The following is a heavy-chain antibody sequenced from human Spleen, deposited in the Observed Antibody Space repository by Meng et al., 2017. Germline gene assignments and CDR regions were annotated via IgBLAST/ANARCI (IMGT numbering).Heavy chain of an antibody. CDR2: CYHLGST. Sequence: SETLSLTCTVSGYSISSGYYWGWIRQSPGKGLEWIGSCYHLGSTYYNPSLKSRVTISVDTSRNQFSLKLTSVTAADTAVYYCARFWGYFDYWGQGTLVTVSS. CDR3: ARFWGYFDY. J-gene: IGHJ4*02. D-gene: IGHD7-27*01. CDR1: GYSISSGYY. V-gene: IGHV4-38-2*02.